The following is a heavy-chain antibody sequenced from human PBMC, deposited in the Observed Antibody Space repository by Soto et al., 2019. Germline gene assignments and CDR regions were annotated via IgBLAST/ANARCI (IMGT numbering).Heavy chain of an antibody. J-gene: IGHJ3*02. CDR1: GGTFSSYA. CDR3: ARDAPSIPGAFDI. D-gene: IGHD1-26*01. CDR2: IIPIFGTA. V-gene: IGHV1-69*13. Sequence: SVKVSCKASGGTFSSYAISWVRQAPGQGLEWMGGIIPIFGTANYAQKFQGRVTITADESTSTAYMELSSLRSEDTAVYYCARDAPSIPGAFDIWGQGTMVTVSS.